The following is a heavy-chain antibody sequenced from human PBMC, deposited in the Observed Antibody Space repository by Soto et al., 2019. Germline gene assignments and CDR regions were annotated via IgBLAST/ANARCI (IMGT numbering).Heavy chain of an antibody. CDR2: ISSTSSYI. CDR3: AGGPLIVATAHYFES. V-gene: IGHV3-21*01. J-gene: IGHJ4*02. D-gene: IGHD5-12*01. Sequence: GGSLRLSCAASGFTFISYSMNWVRQAPGKGLEWVSSISSTSSYIYYADSVKGRFTISRDNAKNSLHLQMNSLRVEDTAVYYCAGGPLIVATAHYFESWGQGALVTVSS. CDR1: GFTFISYS.